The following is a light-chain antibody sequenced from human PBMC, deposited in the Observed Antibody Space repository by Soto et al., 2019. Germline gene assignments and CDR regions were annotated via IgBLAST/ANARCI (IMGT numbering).Light chain of an antibody. V-gene: IGKV2-24*01. CDR3: THSTHFPRS. Sequence: DVVLTQTPLSSPVTLGQPASISCRSSQSLVHSDGGTYLSWLHQRPGQPPRLLIYQVSNRISGVHDRFSGGGAGTDFTLKISRVEAEDLGGYYCTHSTHFPRSFGQGTKVEIK. CDR2: QVS. CDR1: QSLVHSDGGTY. J-gene: IGKJ1*01.